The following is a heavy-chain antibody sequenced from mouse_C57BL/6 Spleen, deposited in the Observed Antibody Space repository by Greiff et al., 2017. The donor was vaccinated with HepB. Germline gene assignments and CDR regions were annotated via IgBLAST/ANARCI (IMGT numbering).Heavy chain of an antibody. CDR3: ARLENGNYESWFAY. D-gene: IGHD2-1*01. J-gene: IGHJ3*01. CDR1: GYTFTDYY. Sequence: EVQLQQSGPELVKPGASVKISCKASGYTFTDYYMNWVKQSHGKSLEWIGDINPNNGGTSYNQKFKGKATLTVDKSSSTAYMELRSLTSEDSAVYYCARLENGNYESWFAYWGQGTLVTVSA. V-gene: IGHV1-26*01. CDR2: INPNNGGT.